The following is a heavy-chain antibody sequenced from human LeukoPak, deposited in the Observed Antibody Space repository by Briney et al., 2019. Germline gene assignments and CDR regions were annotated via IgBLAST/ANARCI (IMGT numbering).Heavy chain of an antibody. CDR1: GYTFTSYG. V-gene: IGHV1-18*01. Sequence: ASVKVSCKASGYTFTSYGISWVRQAPGQGLGWMGWISGYNDNTNYAQKLQGRVTMTTDTSTSTAYMELRSLRSGDTAVYYCATSGYDILTGYYPAFDYWGQGTLVTVSS. CDR3: ATSGYDILTGYYPAFDY. CDR2: ISGYNDNT. J-gene: IGHJ4*02. D-gene: IGHD3-9*01.